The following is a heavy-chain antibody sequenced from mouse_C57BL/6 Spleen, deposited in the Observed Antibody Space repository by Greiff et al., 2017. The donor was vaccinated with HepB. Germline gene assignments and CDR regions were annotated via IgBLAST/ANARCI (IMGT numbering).Heavy chain of an antibody. V-gene: IGHV1-22*01. CDR3: ARLYYDYDGYWYFDV. J-gene: IGHJ1*03. CDR2: INPNNGGT. Sequence: VQLQQSGPELVKPGASVKMSCKASGYTFTDYNMHWVKQSHGKSLEWIGYINPNNGGTSYNQKFKGKATLTVNKSSSTAYMELRSLTSEESAVYYCARLYYDYDGYWYFDVWGTGTTVTVSS. D-gene: IGHD2-4*01. CDR1: GYTFTDYN.